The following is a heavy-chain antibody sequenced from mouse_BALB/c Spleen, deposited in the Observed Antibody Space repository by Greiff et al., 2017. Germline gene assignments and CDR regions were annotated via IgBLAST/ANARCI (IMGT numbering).Heavy chain of an antibody. J-gene: IGHJ4*01. V-gene: IGHV1-87*01. Sequence: QVQLQQSGAELARPGASVKLSYKASGYTFTSYWMQWVKQRPGQGLEWIGAIYPGDGDTRYTQKFKGKATLTADKSSSTAYMQLSSLASEDSAVYYCASDGYYAAMDYWGQGTSVTVSS. CDR3: ASDGYYAAMDY. D-gene: IGHD2-3*01. CDR2: IYPGDGDT. CDR1: GYTFTSYW.